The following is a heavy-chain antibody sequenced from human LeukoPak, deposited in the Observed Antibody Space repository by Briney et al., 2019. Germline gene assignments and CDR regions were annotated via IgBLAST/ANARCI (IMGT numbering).Heavy chain of an antibody. V-gene: IGHV2-70*01. CDR3: ARTRYVAAAVNYYFDY. Sequence: RESGPALVKPTQTLTLTCTFSGFSLSTRGMSVSWIRQPPGKALEWLLLINWDDDDEYYSTSLKTRLTISKDTSKNRVVLTMTNMDPVDTATYYCARTRYVAAAVNYYFDYWGQGTLVTVSS. D-gene: IGHD6-13*01. J-gene: IGHJ4*02. CDR1: GFSLSTRGMS. CDR2: INWDDDDE.